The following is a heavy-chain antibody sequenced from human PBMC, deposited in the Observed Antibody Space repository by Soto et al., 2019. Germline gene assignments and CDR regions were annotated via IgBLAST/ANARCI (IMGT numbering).Heavy chain of an antibody. CDR2: INPNNGGT. CDR3: ARTVLGILSYGLDV. CDR1: GYTFTDYY. V-gene: IGHV1-2*02. D-gene: IGHD3-3*02. Sequence: ASVKVSCKTSGYTFTDYYMGWVRQAPGQGLEWMGWINPNNGGTNYAQKFQGRVTLTRDTSTNTVYMELSRLTSDDTAVYYCARTVLGILSYGLDVWGQGTTVTVSS. J-gene: IGHJ6*02.